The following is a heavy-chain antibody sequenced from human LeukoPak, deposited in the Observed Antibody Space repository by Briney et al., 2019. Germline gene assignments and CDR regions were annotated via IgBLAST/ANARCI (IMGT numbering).Heavy chain of an antibody. Sequence: GGSLRLSCAASGFTFSSYAMSWVRQAPGKGLEWVSAISGSGGSTYYADSVKGRFTISRDNSKNTLYLQMNSLRAEDTAVYYCAKAQLIVDTAMVDVYYFDYWGQGTLVTVSS. CDR1: GFTFSSYA. V-gene: IGHV3-23*01. D-gene: IGHD5-18*01. J-gene: IGHJ4*02. CDR2: ISGSGGST. CDR3: AKAQLIVDTAMVDVYYFDY.